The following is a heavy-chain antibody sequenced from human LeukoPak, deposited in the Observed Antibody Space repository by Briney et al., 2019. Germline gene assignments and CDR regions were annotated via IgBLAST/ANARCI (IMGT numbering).Heavy chain of an antibody. CDR1: GFTFGDYA. V-gene: IGHV3-73*01. CDR2: IRDKANSYAT. D-gene: IGHD2-2*01. Sequence: GGSLRLSCTASGFTFGDYAMSWVRQASGKGLEWVGRIRDKANSYATAYIASVKGRFTISRDDSKNTAYLQMSSLKTEDTAVYYCTRWDCTTTGCYPFDYWGQGTLVTVSS. CDR3: TRWDCTTTGCYPFDY. J-gene: IGHJ4*02.